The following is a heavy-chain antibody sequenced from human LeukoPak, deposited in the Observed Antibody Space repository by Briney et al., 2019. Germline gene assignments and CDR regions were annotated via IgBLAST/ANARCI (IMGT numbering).Heavy chain of an antibody. CDR2: IYYSGST. Sequence: SETLSLTCTVSGGSISSYYWSWIRQPPGKGLEWIGYIYYSGSTNYNPSLKSRVTISVDTSKNQFSLKLSSVTAADTAVYYCARGGVLDTAMVRFDYWGQGTLVTVSS. CDR1: GGSISSYY. V-gene: IGHV4-59*01. J-gene: IGHJ4*02. CDR3: ARGGVLDTAMVRFDY. D-gene: IGHD5-18*01.